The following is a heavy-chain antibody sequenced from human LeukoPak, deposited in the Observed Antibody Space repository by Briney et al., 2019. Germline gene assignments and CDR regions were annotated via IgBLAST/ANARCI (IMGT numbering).Heavy chain of an antibody. J-gene: IGHJ6*02. Sequence: SETLSLTCTVSGGSISSSSYYWGWIRQPPGKGLEWIGSIYYSGSTNYNPSLKSRVTISVDTSKNQFSLKLSSVTAADTAVYYCVRGGTVTRSDVAMDVWGQGTTVTVSS. CDR2: IYYSGST. V-gene: IGHV4-39*07. CDR1: GGSISSSSYY. D-gene: IGHD4-17*01. CDR3: VRGGTVTRSDVAMDV.